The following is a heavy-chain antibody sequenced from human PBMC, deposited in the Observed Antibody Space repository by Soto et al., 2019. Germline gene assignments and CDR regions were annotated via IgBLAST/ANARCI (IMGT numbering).Heavy chain of an antibody. Sequence: AAVKVSCKASGGTFSSYAISWVRQAPGQGLEWMGGIIPIFGTANYAQKFQGRVTITADASTSKAYMQLSSLRSEDTAVYYCARAPNKLRLFEWNFDYWGQGTLVTVSS. CDR2: IIPIFGTA. CDR1: GGTFSSYA. D-gene: IGHD3-3*01. J-gene: IGHJ4*02. CDR3: ARAPNKLRLFEWNFDY. V-gene: IGHV1-69*13.